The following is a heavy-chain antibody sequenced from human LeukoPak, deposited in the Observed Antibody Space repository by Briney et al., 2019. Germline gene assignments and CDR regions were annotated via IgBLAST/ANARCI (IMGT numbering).Heavy chain of an antibody. CDR1: GYSISSGYY. CDR2: IYHSGST. D-gene: IGHD4-17*01. V-gene: IGHV4-38-2*01. Sequence: PSETLSLTCAVSGYSISSGYYWGWLRQPPGKGLEWIGSIYHSGSTYYNPSLKSRVTISVDTSKNQFSLKLSSVTAAGTAVYYCARRTDWGQGTLVTVSS. J-gene: IGHJ4*02. CDR3: ARRTD.